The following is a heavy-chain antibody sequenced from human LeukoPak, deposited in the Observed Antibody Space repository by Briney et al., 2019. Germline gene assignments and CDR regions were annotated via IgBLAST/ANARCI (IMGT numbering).Heavy chain of an antibody. CDR1: GGYISSYF. CDR3: ARVIDLVEFDY. Sequence: SETLSLTCTVSGGYISSYFWSSIRQPPGKGLEWIGYIYYSGSTNYNPSLKSRVTISVDTSKNQFSLKLSSVTAADTAVYYCARVIDLVEFDYWGQGTLVTVSS. V-gene: IGHV4-59*01. D-gene: IGHD3-16*02. J-gene: IGHJ4*02. CDR2: IYYSGST.